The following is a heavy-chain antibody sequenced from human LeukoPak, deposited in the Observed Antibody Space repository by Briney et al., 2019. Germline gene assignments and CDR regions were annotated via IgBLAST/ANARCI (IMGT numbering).Heavy chain of an antibody. J-gene: IGHJ5*02. D-gene: IGHD2/OR15-2a*01. CDR2: INHSGST. V-gene: IGHV4-34*01. CDR1: GFTFSSYW. Sequence: GSLRLSCAASGFTFSSYWMSWVRQPPGKGLEWIGEINHSGSTNYNPSLKSRVTISVDTSKNQFSLKLSSVTAADTAVYYCARGKYYTRLFDPWGQGTLVTVSS. CDR3: ARGKYYTRLFDP.